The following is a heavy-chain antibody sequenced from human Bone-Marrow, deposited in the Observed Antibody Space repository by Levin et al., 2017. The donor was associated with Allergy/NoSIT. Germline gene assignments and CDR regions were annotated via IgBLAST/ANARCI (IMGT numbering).Heavy chain of an antibody. D-gene: IGHD3-10*01. Sequence: SQTLSLTCSVSDVSIKNYYWSWIRQPPGKGLEYIGDIFYSVSTNYSPALKSRVTISVDTSKNQFSLSLKSLTAADTAVYYCARVGPATGGLDSWGPGILVTVSS. J-gene: IGHJ4*02. CDR2: IFYSVST. CDR3: ARVGPATGGLDS. CDR1: DVSIKNYY. V-gene: IGHV4-59*01.